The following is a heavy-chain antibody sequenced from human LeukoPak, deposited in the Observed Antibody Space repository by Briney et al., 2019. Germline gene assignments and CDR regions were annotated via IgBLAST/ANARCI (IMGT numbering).Heavy chain of an antibody. D-gene: IGHD2/OR15-2a*01. CDR1: GFTFSSYA. Sequence: TGGSLRLSCAASGFTFSSYAMHWVRQAPGKGLEWVAVISYDGSNKYYADSAKGRFTISRDNSKNTLYLQMNSLRAEDTAVYYCARGDGVYEIRPFDYWGQGTLVTVSS. V-gene: IGHV3-30-3*01. CDR3: ARGDGVYEIRPFDY. CDR2: ISYDGSNK. J-gene: IGHJ4*02.